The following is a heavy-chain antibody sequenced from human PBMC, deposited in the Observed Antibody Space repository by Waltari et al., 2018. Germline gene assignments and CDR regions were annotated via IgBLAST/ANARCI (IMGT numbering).Heavy chain of an antibody. J-gene: IGHJ6*02. CDR3: ARDRGSSKVPPYYYYGMDV. CDR1: GYTFTSYY. V-gene: IGHV1-46*01. Sequence: QVQLVQSGAEVKKPGASVKVSCKASGYTFTSYYMHWVRQAPGQGLEWMGIIKPSGGSTSYAQKCQGRVTMTRDTSTSIVYMELSSLRSEDTAVYYCARDRGSSKVPPYYYYGMDVWGQGTTVTVSS. D-gene: IGHD2-15*01. CDR2: IKPSGGST.